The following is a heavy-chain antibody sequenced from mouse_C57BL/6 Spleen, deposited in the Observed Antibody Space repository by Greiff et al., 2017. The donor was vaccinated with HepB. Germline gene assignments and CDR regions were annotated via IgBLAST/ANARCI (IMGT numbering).Heavy chain of an antibody. V-gene: IGHV1-64*01. Sequence: QVQLQQPGAELVKPGASVKLSCKASGYTFTSYWMHWVKQRPGQGLEWIGMIHPNSGSTNYNEKFKSKATLTVDKSSSTAYMQLSSLTSEDSAVYDCAPDYYGSSYVFAYWGQGTLVTVSA. CDR2: IHPNSGST. CDR1: GYTFTSYW. CDR3: APDYYGSSYVFAY. J-gene: IGHJ3*01. D-gene: IGHD1-1*01.